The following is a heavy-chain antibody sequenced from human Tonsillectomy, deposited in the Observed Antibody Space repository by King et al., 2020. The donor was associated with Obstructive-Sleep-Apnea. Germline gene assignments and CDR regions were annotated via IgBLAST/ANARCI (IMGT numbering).Heavy chain of an antibody. V-gene: IGHV3-20*01. CDR2: INWNGEST. CDR1: GFTFDDFG. J-gene: IGHJ4*02. D-gene: IGHD4-17*01. Sequence: VQLVESGGGVVRPGGSLRLSCAVSGFTFDDFGMSWVRQAPGKGLEWVSGINWNGESTGYADSVKGRFTISRANAKNSLYLRMNSLRAEDTALYHCAKVSTVLGFYFDYWGQGTLVTVSS. CDR3: AKVSTVLGFYFDY.